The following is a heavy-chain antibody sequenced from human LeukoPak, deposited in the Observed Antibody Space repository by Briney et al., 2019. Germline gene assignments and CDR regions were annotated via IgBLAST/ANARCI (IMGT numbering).Heavy chain of an antibody. J-gene: IGHJ4*02. CDR2: INPSDGSA. D-gene: IGHD5-24*01. Sequence: ASEKVSCKTFGYTFTRSYMPLVRQAPVHALEWMGIINPSDGSAAYAQKFQGRVTMTRDTSTSTVYMELSSLRSEDTAVYYCARDLGYKDYWGQGTLVTVSS. CDR3: ARDLGYKDY. V-gene: IGHV1-46*01. CDR1: GYTFTRSY.